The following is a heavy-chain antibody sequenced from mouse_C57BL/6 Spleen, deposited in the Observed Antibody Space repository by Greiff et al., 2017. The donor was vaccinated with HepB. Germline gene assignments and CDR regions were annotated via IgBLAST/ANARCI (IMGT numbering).Heavy chain of an antibody. CDR2: IDPSDSET. D-gene: IGHD1-1*01. CDR1: GYTFTSYW. CDR3: ARGGGDYSWYFDV. V-gene: IGHV1-52*01. J-gene: IGHJ1*03. Sequence: QVQLQQPGAELVRPGSSVKLSCKASGYTFTSYWMHWVKQRPIQGLEWIGNIDPSDSETHYNQKFKDKATLTVDKSSSPAYMQLSSLTSEDSAVYYCARGGGDYSWYFDVWGTGTTVTVSS.